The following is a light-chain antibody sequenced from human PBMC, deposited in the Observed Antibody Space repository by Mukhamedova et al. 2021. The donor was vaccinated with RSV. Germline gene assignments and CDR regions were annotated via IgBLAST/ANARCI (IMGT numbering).Light chain of an antibody. J-gene: IGKJ4*01. V-gene: IGKV1-5*03. CDR2: QAS. CDR3: QQYISYPLT. Sequence: WYQRRVHGKAPNLLIYQASSLENGVTSRFSGSGSGTEFTLTISSLQPDDFATYYCQQYISYPLTFGGGTKVEIK.